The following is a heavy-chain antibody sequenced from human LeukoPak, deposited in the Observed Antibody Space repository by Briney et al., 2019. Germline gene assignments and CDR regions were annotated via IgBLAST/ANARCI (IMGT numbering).Heavy chain of an antibody. Sequence: SETLSLTCAVYGGSFSGYYCSWIRQPPGKGLEWIGEINHSGSTNYNPSLKSRVTISVDTSKNQFSLKLSSVTAADTAVYYCASREGYDILTGHTPIDYWGQGTLVTVSS. CDR3: ASREGYDILTGHTPIDY. CDR1: GGSFSGYY. V-gene: IGHV4-34*01. CDR2: INHSGST. J-gene: IGHJ4*02. D-gene: IGHD3-9*01.